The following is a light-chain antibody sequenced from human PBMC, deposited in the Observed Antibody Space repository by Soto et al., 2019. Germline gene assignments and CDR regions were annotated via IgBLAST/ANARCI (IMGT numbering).Light chain of an antibody. V-gene: IGLV1-47*01. CDR3: AAWDDSLSGYV. CDR1: SSNIGSNY. Sequence: QSVLTQPPSASGTPGQRVTISCSGSSSNIGSNYVYWYQQLPGTAPKLLIYRNNQRPSGVPDRFSGSKSGTSASLAISGLRSEDEAVYYCAAWDDSLSGYVFGTGTQLTVL. CDR2: RNN. J-gene: IGLJ1*01.